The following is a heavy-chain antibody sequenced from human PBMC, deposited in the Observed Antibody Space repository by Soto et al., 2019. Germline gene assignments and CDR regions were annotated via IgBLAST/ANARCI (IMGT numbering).Heavy chain of an antibody. J-gene: IGHJ5*02. Sequence: ASVKVSCKASGYTFTNNDINWVRQAPGQGLEWIGWMNTNTNTTDSAEVFEGRASLTWNPSISTAYMPLNSLKIDDRAVYSCARAVVDTSSFWLAPWGQGTLVTVSS. CDR2: MNTNTNTT. CDR1: GYTFTNND. CDR3: ARAVVDTSSFWLAP. V-gene: IGHV1-8*01.